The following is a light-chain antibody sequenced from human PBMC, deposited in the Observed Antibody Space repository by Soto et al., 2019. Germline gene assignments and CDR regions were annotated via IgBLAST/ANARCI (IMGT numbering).Light chain of an antibody. J-gene: IGLJ2*01. CDR3: QTWGSGIVV. CDR2: LNSDGSP. V-gene: IGLV4-69*01. CDR1: SGHSNYA. Sequence: QPVLTQSPSASASLGASVKLTCTLSSGHSNYAIAWHQQQSEKGPRYLMKLNSDGSPSKGDGIPDRFSGSSSGAERYLAISGLQSEDEADYYCQTWGSGIVVFGGGTKLTVL.